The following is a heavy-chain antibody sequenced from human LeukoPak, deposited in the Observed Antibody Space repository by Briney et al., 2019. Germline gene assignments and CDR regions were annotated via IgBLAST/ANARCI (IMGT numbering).Heavy chain of an antibody. Sequence: GGSLRLSCAASGFTFDDYAMHWVRQAPGKGLEWVSGISWNSGSIGYADSVKGRFTISRDNAKNSLYLQMNSLRAEDTALYYCAKDIKRPGSYIIFDAFDIWGQGTMVTVSP. J-gene: IGHJ3*02. CDR2: ISWNSGSI. V-gene: IGHV3-9*01. D-gene: IGHD3-10*01. CDR3: AKDIKRPGSYIIFDAFDI. CDR1: GFTFDDYA.